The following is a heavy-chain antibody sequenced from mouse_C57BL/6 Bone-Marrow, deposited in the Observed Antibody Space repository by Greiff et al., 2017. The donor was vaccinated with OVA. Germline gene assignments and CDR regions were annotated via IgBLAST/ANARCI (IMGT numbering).Heavy chain of an antibody. V-gene: IGHV3-6*01. J-gene: IGHJ3*01. Sequence: DVQLVESGPGLVKPSQSLSLTCSVTGYSITSGYYWNWIRQFPGNKLEWMGYISYDGSNNYNPSLKNRISITRDTSKNQFFLKLNSVTTEDTATYYCASPRGAYWGQGTLVTVSA. CDR3: ASPRGAY. CDR1: GYSITSGYY. CDR2: ISYDGSN.